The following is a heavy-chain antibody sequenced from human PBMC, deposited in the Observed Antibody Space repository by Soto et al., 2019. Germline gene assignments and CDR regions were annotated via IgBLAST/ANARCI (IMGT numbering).Heavy chain of an antibody. CDR1: GFTFSIYA. CDR3: AKAGTHSYFDY. Sequence: GSLRLSCAASGFTFSIYAMNWVRQAPGKGLEWVSALSPSDGSTYYADSVKGRFTISRDNSKNTLYLQMSSLRAEDTAMYYCAKAGTHSYFDYWGQGTLVTVSS. J-gene: IGHJ4*02. V-gene: IGHV3-23*01. D-gene: IGHD1-1*01. CDR2: LSPSDGST.